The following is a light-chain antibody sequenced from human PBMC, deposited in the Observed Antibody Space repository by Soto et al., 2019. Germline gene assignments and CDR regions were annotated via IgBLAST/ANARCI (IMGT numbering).Light chain of an antibody. J-gene: IGKJ1*01. CDR2: DAS. CDR1: KSISSW. CDR3: QQYNSYWT. V-gene: IGKV1-5*01. Sequence: DIQMTQSPSTLSASVGDRVTITCRASKSISSWLAWYQQKPGKAPRVLIYDASSLAGGVPSRFSGGGSGTEFTLTISSLQPDDFATYYCQQYNSYWTFGQGTMVEI.